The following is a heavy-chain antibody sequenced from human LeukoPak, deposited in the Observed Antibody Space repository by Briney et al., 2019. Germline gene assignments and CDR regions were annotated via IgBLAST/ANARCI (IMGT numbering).Heavy chain of an antibody. J-gene: IGHJ5*02. CDR3: VRGGKYCSSTSSLVNWFDP. CDR1: GGTFISYV. Sequence: CSVRVSCKPSGGTFISYVISWVRQAPGQGLEGMGGIIPFLGRANYAQKFQGRVTITTDESPKKAYVELRSLRPAHRPVCDCVRGGKYCSSTSSLVNWFDPWGQGTLVTVSS. CDR2: IIPFLGRA. D-gene: IGHD2-2*01. V-gene: IGHV1-69*05.